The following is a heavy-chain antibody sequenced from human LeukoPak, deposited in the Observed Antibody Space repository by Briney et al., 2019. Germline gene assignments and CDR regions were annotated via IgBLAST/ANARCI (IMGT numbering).Heavy chain of an antibody. CDR3: AKEEYSSGWYHGAFDI. CDR2: ISGSGGST. D-gene: IGHD6-19*01. V-gene: IGHV3-23*01. Sequence: GGSLRLSCAASGFTFSSYAMSWVRQAPGKGLEWVSAISGSGGSTYYADSVKGRFTISRDNSKNTLYLQMNSLRAEDTAVYYCAKEEYSSGWYHGAFDIWGQGTMVTVSS. J-gene: IGHJ3*02. CDR1: GFTFSSYA.